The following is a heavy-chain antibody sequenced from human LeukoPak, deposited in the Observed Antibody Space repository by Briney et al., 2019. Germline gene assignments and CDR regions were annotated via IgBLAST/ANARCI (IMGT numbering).Heavy chain of an antibody. CDR1: GGSFSGYY. CDR2: INHSGST. CDR3: ARGLSGYSSSLGS. J-gene: IGHJ5*02. Sequence: PSETLSLTCAVYGGSFSGYYWSWIRQPPGKGLEWIGEINHSGSTNYNPSLKSRVTISVDTSKNQFSLKLSSVTAADTAVYYCARGLSGYSSSLGSWGQGTLVTVSS. V-gene: IGHV4-34*01. D-gene: IGHD6-6*01.